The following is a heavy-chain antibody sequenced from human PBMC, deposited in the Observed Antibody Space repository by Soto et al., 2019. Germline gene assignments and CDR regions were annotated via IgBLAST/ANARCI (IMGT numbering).Heavy chain of an antibody. J-gene: IGHJ4*02. CDR3: AKGPHTNVGWPYYFES. CDR2: SSPRGDTI. V-gene: IGHV3-48*02. Sequence: GGSLRLSCVASGSPLANYPMNWVRQTPGKGLEWISYSSPRGDTIYYADSVEGRFTISRDNARNSLSLHMSSLRDEDSALYYCAKGPHTNVGWPYYFESWGQGVPVTVSS. CDR1: GSPLANYP. D-gene: IGHD6-19*01.